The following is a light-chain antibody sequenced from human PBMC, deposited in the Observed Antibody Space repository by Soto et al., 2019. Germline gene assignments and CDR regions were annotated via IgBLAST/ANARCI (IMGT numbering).Light chain of an antibody. CDR3: LHRNNWAWT. CDR2: GAS. J-gene: IGKJ1*01. V-gene: IGKV3-15*01. CDR1: QSVSSN. Sequence: IEMTQSPATLSVSPGERATLSCRASQSVSSNLVWYQQKPGQAPRLLIYGASTRVTGIPARFSGSGSGTDFTLTISSLEPEDFAVYYCLHRNNWAWTFGQGTKVDIK.